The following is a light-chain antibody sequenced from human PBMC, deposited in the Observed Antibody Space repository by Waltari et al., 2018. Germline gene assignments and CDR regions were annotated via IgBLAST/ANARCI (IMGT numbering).Light chain of an antibody. CDR3: AAWDDSLSGRV. CDR2: RNN. V-gene: IGLV1-47*01. J-gene: IGLJ3*02. CDR1: RYNIGRNY. Sequence: QSVLTQPPSASGTPGQRVTISCSGSRYNIGRNYVYCYQQLPGPAPKLLIYRNNQRPSGVPDRFSGSKSGTSASLAISGLRSEDEADYYCAAWDDSLSGRVFGGGTKVTVL.